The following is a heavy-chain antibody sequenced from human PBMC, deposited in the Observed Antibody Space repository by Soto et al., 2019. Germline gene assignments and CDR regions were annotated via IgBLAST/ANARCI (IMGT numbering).Heavy chain of an antibody. CDR3: ARGSASSGYYDY. Sequence: SETLSLTCTLSGGSISSYYWSWIRKPPGKGLEWNGYIYYSGSTNYNPSLKSRVTISVDTSKNQFSLKLSSVTAADTAVYYCARGSASSGYYDYWGQGTLVTVSS. D-gene: IGHD3-22*01. V-gene: IGHV4-59*01. J-gene: IGHJ4*02. CDR1: GGSISSYY. CDR2: IYYSGST.